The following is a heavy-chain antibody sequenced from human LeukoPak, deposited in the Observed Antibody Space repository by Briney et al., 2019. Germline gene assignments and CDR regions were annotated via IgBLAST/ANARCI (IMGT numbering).Heavy chain of an antibody. J-gene: IGHJ4*02. CDR3: ARDGSSFDY. CDR1: GFTFSNYW. Sequence: GGSLRLSCAASGFTFSNYWMSWVRQAPGKGLEWVANIKEDGSEKYYVDSVKGRFTISRDNAKNSLYLQMNSLRAEVTAVYYCARDGSSFDYWGQGTLVTVSS. D-gene: IGHD2-15*01. CDR2: IKEDGSEK. V-gene: IGHV3-7*01.